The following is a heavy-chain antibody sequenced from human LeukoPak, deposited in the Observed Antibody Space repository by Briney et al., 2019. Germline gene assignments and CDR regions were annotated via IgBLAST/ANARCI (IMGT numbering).Heavy chain of an antibody. CDR1: GSSFPIYW. V-gene: IGHV5-51*01. D-gene: IGHD2-21*02. Sequence: GEPLKISCKASGSSFPIYWIGWVRQMPGKGLEWMGIIFPGDSDTRYSPSFQGQVTFSSDKSITPAYLQWSSLKASATAIYYCARWVTADRGKKDAFDIWGQGTMVTVSS. CDR3: ARWVTADRGKKDAFDI. J-gene: IGHJ3*02. CDR2: IFPGDSDT.